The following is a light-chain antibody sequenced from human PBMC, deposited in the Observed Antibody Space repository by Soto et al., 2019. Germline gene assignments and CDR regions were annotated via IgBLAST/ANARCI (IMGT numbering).Light chain of an antibody. V-gene: IGLV1-40*01. Sequence: QSVLTQPPSVSGAPGQRVTISCTGSSSNIGAGYDVHWYQQLPGTAPKLLIYGNSNRPSGVPDRFSGSKSGTSASLAITGLQAEDEADYYCQSYDSSLSALTVFAGGTKLTVL. J-gene: IGLJ3*02. CDR2: GNS. CDR3: QSYDSSLSALTV. CDR1: SSNIGAGYD.